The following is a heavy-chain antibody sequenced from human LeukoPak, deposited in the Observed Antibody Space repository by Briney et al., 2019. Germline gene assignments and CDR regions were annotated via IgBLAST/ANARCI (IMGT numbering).Heavy chain of an antibody. CDR3: ARDGYNSGVY. Sequence: SETLSLTCAVYGVSVSDYFWSWIRQPPGKGLEWIGEINHSGSTNYNPSLKSRVTISVDTSKNQFSLKLSSVTAADTAVYYCARDGYNSGVYWGQGTLVTVSS. CDR2: INHSGST. V-gene: IGHV4-34*01. D-gene: IGHD5-24*01. J-gene: IGHJ4*02. CDR1: GVSVSDYF.